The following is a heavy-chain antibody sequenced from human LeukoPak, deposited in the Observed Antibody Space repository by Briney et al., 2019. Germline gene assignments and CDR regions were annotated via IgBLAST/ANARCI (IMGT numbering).Heavy chain of an antibody. J-gene: IGHJ6*02. V-gene: IGHV3-23*01. Sequence: PGGSLRLSCAAPGFTFSNYAMNWVRQAPGKGLQWVSGISGSGGSTYYADSVKGRFTISRDNSKNTLYLQMNSLRAEDTAVYYCAKESKSNYYQYYGMDVWGQGTTITVSS. CDR1: GFTFSNYA. CDR2: ISGSGGST. CDR3: AKESKSNYYQYYGMDV.